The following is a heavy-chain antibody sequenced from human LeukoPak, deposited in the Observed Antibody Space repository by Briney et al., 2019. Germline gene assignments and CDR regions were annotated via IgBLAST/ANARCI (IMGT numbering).Heavy chain of an antibody. J-gene: IGHJ1*01. V-gene: IGHV3-21*01. CDR3: SRAPYSSAPYLEYFQH. CDR2: ISSSSTYI. CDR1: GFSFYDYS. Sequence: GGSLRLSCTGSGFSFYDYSMNWVRLAPGKGLEWVSCISSSSTYIYYADSVKGRFSISRDNAKKSMYLQMNSLRAEDTAVYYCSRAPYSSAPYLEYFQHWGHDTLVTVSS. D-gene: IGHD6-25*01.